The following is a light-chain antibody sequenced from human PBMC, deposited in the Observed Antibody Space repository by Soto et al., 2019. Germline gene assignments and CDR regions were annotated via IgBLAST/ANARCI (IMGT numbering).Light chain of an antibody. CDR1: DSDVGGYDY. CDR2: DVN. Sequence: LTQPRSVSGSPGQSVTISCTGGDSDVGGYDYVSWYQQHPGKAPKLMIFDVNKRPSGVPDRFSGSKSGNTASLTISRLQAEDEADYYCCSYAGNPYVFGGGTKVTVL. J-gene: IGLJ1*01. V-gene: IGLV2-11*01. CDR3: CSYAGNPYV.